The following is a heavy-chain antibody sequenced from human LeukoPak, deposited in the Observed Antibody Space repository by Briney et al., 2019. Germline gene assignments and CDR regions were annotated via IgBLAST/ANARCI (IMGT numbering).Heavy chain of an antibody. D-gene: IGHD3-10*01. V-gene: IGHV3-30*02. CDR1: GFTFSSYG. CDR2: IRYDGSNK. CDR3: AKDRGARSGSYLDY. J-gene: IGHJ4*02. Sequence: PGGSLRLSCAASGFTFSSYGMHWVRQAPGKGLEWVAFIRYDGSNKYYADSVKGRFTISRDNSKNTLYLQMNSLRAEDTAVYYCAKDRGARSGSYLDYWGQGTLVTVSS.